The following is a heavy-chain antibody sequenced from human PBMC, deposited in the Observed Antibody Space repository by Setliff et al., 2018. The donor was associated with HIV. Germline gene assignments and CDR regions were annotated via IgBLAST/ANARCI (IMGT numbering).Heavy chain of an antibody. CDR3: AAAEGQGPWYFFDN. CDR1: GASISSPIYY. V-gene: IGHV4-39*01. CDR2: IYYNGNT. Sequence: SETLSLTCSVSGASISSPIYYWGWISQAPGKGLEWIGNIYYNGNTNYKPSLERRLTISVDTSKNQFSLSLSSVTATDTALYFCAAAEGQGPWYFFDNWGQGTQVTVSS. J-gene: IGHJ4*02. D-gene: IGHD6-13*01.